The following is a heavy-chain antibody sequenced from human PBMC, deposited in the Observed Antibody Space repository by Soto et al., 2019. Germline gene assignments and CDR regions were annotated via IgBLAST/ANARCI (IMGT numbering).Heavy chain of an antibody. CDR2: IYYSGST. CDR3: ASANAGAFNI. Sequence: PSETLSLTCTVSGGSVTSGTYYWIWIRQPPGKGLEYIGYIYYSGSTNYNPSLNSRVTISVDTPKNQFSLKLSSATAADTALYYCASANAGAFNIWGQGTMVTVSS. J-gene: IGHJ3*02. CDR1: GGSVTSGTYY. V-gene: IGHV4-61*01.